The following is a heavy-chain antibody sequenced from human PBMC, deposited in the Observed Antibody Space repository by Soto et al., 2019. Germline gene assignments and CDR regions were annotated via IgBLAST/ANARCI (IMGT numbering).Heavy chain of an antibody. CDR3: EASAVAGDALFEY. V-gene: IGHV3-30*03. CDR2: ISYDGSNK. Sequence: QVQLVESGGGVVQPGRSLRLSCAASGFTFSSYGMHWVRQAPGKGLEWVAVISYDGSNKYYADSVKGRFTISRDNSKNTLYLQMNSLRPEDTAVYYCEASAVAGDALFEYWGQGTLVTVSS. J-gene: IGHJ4*02. D-gene: IGHD6-19*01. CDR1: GFTFSSYG.